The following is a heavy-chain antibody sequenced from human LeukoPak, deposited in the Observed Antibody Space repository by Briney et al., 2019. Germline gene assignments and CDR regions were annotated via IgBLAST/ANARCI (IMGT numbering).Heavy chain of an antibody. D-gene: IGHD3-10*01. J-gene: IGHJ4*02. CDR1: GYSLTSYW. V-gene: IGHV5-10-1*01. Sequence: ESLKISCNGSGYSLTSYWISWVRQMPGKGLEWMGRIDPSDSYTNYSPSFQGHVNISADKSISAAYLQWSSLKASDTAMYYCARHLYIGSMVRGDGEYWGQGTLVTVSS. CDR2: IDPSDSYT. CDR3: ARHLYIGSMVRGDGEY.